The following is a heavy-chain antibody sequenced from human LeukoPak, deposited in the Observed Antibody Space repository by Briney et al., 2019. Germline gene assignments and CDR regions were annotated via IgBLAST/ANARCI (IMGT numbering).Heavy chain of an antibody. D-gene: IGHD6-13*01. CDR3: ARSPDSTWSYYFDH. J-gene: IGHJ4*02. CDR2: IYYSGST. Sequence: PSETLSLTCTVSGGSISSYYWSWIRQPPGKGLEWIGYIYYSGSTNYNPSLKSRVTISVDTSKNQFSLKLSSVTAADTAVYYCARSPDSTWSYYFDHWGQGTLVTVSS. V-gene: IGHV4-59*01. CDR1: GGSISSYY.